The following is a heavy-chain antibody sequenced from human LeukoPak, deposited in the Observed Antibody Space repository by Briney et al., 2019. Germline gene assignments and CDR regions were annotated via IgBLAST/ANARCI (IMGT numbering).Heavy chain of an antibody. CDR2: IRYDGSNK. D-gene: IGHD1-1*01. CDR1: GFTFSTYG. J-gene: IGHJ4*02. Sequence: GGSLRLSCAASGFTFSTYGMHWVRQAPGKGLEWVAFIRYDGSNKYYADSVKGRFTISRDNSKNTLYLQMNSLRAEDTAVYFCAKDKDPWKSASISDFDYWGQGTLVTVSS. V-gene: IGHV3-30*02. CDR3: AKDKDPWKSASISDFDY.